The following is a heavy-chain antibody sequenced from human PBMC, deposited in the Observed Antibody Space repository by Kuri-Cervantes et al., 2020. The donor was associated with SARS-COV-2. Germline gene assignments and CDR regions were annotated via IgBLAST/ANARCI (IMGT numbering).Heavy chain of an antibody. CDR1: GYTFTGYY. V-gene: IGHV1-2*02. D-gene: IGHD6-13*01. CDR3: AREAPYSSSWWDY. J-gene: IGHJ4*02. Sequence: SVNVSCKASGYTFTGYYMHWVRQAPGQGLEWMGWINPNSGGTNYAQKFQGRVTMTRDTSISTAYMELSRLRSDDTAVYYCAREAPYSSSWWDYWGQGTLVTVSS. CDR2: INPNSGGT.